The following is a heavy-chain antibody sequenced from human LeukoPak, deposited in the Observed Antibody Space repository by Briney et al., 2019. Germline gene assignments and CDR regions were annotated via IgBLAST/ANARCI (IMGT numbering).Heavy chain of an antibody. CDR1: GASLSSNY. CDR3: ARLNIHNWFDP. Sequence: KPSETLSLTCTVSGASLSSNYWSWIRQPAGKGLEWIGRIYTSGSTDYNPSLESRVTMSVDTSKNQFSLKLSSVNAADTAVYYCARLNIHNWFDPWGQGTLVTVSS. D-gene: IGHD2/OR15-2a*01. V-gene: IGHV4-4*07. CDR2: IYTSGST. J-gene: IGHJ5*02.